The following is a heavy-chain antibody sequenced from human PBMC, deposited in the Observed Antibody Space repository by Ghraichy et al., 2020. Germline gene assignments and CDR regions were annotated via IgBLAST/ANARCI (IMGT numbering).Heavy chain of an antibody. CDR3: ARIDYYDSSGHLALDY. J-gene: IGHJ4*02. CDR1: GFSLSTSGMC. D-gene: IGHD3-22*01. CDR2: IDWDDDK. Sequence: SGPTLVKPTQTLTLTCTFSGFSLSTSGMCVSWIRQPPGKALEWLARIDWDDDKYYSTSLKTRLTISKDTSKNQVVLTMTNMDPVDTATYYCARIDYYDSSGHLALDYWGQGTLVTVSS. V-gene: IGHV2-70*11.